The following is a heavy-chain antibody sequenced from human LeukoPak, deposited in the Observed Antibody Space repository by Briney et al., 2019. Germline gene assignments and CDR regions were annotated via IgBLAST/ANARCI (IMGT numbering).Heavy chain of an antibody. Sequence: GGSLRLSCAASGFTVSSNYMSWVRQAPGKGLEWVSVIYSGGSTYYADSVKGRSTISRDNSKDTLYLQMNSLRAEDTAVYYCARVSYYYGSGSLYFDYWGQGTLVTVSS. D-gene: IGHD3-10*01. CDR3: ARVSYYYGSGSLYFDY. CDR2: IYSGGST. CDR1: GFTVSSNY. V-gene: IGHV3-53*01. J-gene: IGHJ4*02.